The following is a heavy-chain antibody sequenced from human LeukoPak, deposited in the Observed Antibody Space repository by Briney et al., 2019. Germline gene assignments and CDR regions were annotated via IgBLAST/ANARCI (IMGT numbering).Heavy chain of an antibody. J-gene: IGHJ6*03. CDR3: ARWEGYYDILTGFYYYYYYRDV. Sequence: SVKVSCKASGGTFSSYAISWVRQAPGQGLEWMGGIIPIFGTANYAQKFQGRVTITADKSTSTAYMELSSLRSEDTAVYYCARWEGYYDILTGFYYYYYYRDVWGKGTTVTVSS. V-gene: IGHV1-69*06. CDR2: IIPIFGTA. CDR1: GGTFSSYA. D-gene: IGHD3-9*01.